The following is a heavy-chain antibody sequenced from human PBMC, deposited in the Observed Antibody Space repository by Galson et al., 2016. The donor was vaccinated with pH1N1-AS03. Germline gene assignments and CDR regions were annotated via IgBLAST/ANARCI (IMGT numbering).Heavy chain of an antibody. Sequence: SLRLSCAAAGFRFDDYSMNWVRQVPGKSPEWVSGISWNSGEIYYADSVEGRFIISRDNAKNSLYLQMDSLRPEDTAIYYCARDSGGYYDHTSDAWGQGTKVIVSS. J-gene: IGHJ3*01. V-gene: IGHV3-9*01. CDR2: ISWNSGEI. CDR1: GFRFDDYS. D-gene: IGHD3-10*01. CDR3: ARDSGGYYDHTSDA.